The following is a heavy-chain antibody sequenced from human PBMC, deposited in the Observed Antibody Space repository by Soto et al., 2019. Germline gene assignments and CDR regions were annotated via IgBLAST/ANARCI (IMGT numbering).Heavy chain of an antibody. Sequence: GGSLRLSCAASGFTFSSYAMSWVRQAPGKGLEWVSAISGSGGSTYYADSVKGRFTISKDNCKNTLYLQMNSLRAEDTAVYYCAKKGGGYCSSSSCYNHFDYWGQGTLVTVSS. J-gene: IGHJ4*02. CDR3: AKKGGGYCSSSSCYNHFDY. D-gene: IGHD2-2*02. V-gene: IGHV3-23*01. CDR1: GFTFSSYA. CDR2: ISGSGGST.